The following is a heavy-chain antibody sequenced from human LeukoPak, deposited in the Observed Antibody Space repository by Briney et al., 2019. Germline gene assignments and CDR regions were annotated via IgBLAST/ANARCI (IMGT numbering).Heavy chain of an antibody. CDR2: ITHSGST. Sequence: SETLSLTCAVYGGSFSGYYWSWIRQPPGKGLEWIGEITHSGSTNYNPSLKSRVTISVDTSKNQFSPKLSSVTAADTAVYYCARGRAVGGGGSEATWGQGTMVTVSS. V-gene: IGHV4-34*01. CDR1: GGSFSGYY. D-gene: IGHD3-16*01. J-gene: IGHJ3*01. CDR3: ARGRAVGGGGSEAT.